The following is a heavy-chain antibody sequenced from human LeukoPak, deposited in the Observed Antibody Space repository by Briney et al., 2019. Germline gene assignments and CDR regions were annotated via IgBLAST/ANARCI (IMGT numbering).Heavy chain of an antibody. CDR1: GFIFSTYR. Sequence: GGSLRLSCAASGFIFSTYRMSWVCQAPGKGLEWVSLINDSGRRTYYADSVKGRFTVSRDNSKYTLYLQMNSLRVEDTAVYYCASSTYNYDYALDVWGQGTTVTVSS. CDR3: ASSTYNYDYALDV. J-gene: IGHJ6*02. V-gene: IGHV3-23*01. CDR2: INDSGRRT. D-gene: IGHD5-24*01.